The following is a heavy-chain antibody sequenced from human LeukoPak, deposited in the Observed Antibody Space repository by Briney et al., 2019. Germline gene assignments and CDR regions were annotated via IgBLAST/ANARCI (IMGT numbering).Heavy chain of an antibody. J-gene: IGHJ4*02. Sequence: GGSLRLSCVASEFSFRSYWMSWVRQAPGKGLEWVANIKQDGSEIFYVDSVKGRFTISRDNSKNSLYLQMDSLRVEDTAMYYCVRAVEYYYDSSGYAVDYWGQGTLVTVSS. V-gene: IGHV3-7*01. CDR2: IKQDGSEI. CDR1: EFSFRSYW. D-gene: IGHD3-22*01. CDR3: VRAVEYYYDSSGYAVDY.